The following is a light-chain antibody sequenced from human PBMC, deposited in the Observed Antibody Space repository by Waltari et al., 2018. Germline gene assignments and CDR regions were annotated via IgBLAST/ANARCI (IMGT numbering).Light chain of an antibody. V-gene: IGLV8-61*01. CDR3: SLYMGSGIWV. CDR2: KGS. CDR1: SGSVATTSY. J-gene: IGLJ3*02. Sequence: QTVVTQEPSLSVSPGGPVTLTCALTSGSVATTSYSTGYQQTPGQPPRTLVYKGSSRSSGVPDRFSGSILGNKAALTITGAQADDESNYYCSLYMGSGIWVFGGGTKLTVL.